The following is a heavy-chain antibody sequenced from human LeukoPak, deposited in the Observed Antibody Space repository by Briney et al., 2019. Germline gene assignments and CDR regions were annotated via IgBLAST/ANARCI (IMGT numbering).Heavy chain of an antibody. D-gene: IGHD2-15*01. CDR3: TTGYHTPSHDGY. V-gene: IGHV3-15*01. J-gene: IGHJ4*02. Sequence: PGGSLRLSCAASGFTFSSSWMNWVHQAPGKGLEWIALIRSKIDGATTDYAAPVKGRFIISRDDSQNKLSLQMHSLKTEDTGIYFCTTGYHTPSHDGYWGQGTLVTVSS. CDR2: IRSKIDGATT. CDR1: GFTFSSSW.